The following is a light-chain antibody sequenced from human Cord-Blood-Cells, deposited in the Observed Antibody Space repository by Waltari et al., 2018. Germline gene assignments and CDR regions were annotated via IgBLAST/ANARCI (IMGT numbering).Light chain of an antibody. V-gene: IGLV2-23*01. CDR3: CSYAGSVV. Sequence: QSALTQPASVSGSPGQSITISCTGTSSDVGSDNLVSWYQQHPGKAPELMIYEGRKRPSGVSNRFSGSKSGNTASLTISGLQAEDEADYYCCSYAGSVVFGGGTKLTVL. CDR2: EGR. CDR1: SSDVGSDNL. J-gene: IGLJ2*01.